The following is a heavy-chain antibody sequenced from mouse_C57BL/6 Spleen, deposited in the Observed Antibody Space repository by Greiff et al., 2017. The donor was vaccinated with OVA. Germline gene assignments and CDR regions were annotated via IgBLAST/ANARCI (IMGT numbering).Heavy chain of an antibody. CDR1: GYTFTSYW. CDR3: ARSDYDYDDWFAY. Sequence: VQLQQPGPELVKPGASVKLSCKASGYTFTSYWMHWVKQRPGQGLEWIGNINPSNGGTNYNEKFKSKATLTVDKSSSTAYMQLSSLTSEDSAVYYCARSDYDYDDWFAYWGQGTLVTVSA. J-gene: IGHJ3*01. CDR2: INPSNGGT. D-gene: IGHD2-4*01. V-gene: IGHV1-53*01.